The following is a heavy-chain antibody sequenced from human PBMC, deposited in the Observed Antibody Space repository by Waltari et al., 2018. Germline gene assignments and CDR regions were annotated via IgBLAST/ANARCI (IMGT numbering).Heavy chain of an antibody. CDR1: GDSMSSSSYY. CDR2: IYYSGIP. V-gene: IGHV4-39*01. CDR3: ARHADEYYYYHGLGV. J-gene: IGHJ6*02. Sequence: QLQLQESGPGLVRPLENLALTCSVSGDSMSSSSYYWAGVGQPPGKGLGCIGSIYYSGIPYYNPSLKSRVSISVDTTKNQFFLNLNSVDVADTAIYYCARHADEYYYYHGLGVWGQGTTVTVSS.